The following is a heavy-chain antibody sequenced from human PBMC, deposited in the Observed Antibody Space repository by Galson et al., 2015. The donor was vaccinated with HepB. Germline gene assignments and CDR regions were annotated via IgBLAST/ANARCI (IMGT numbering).Heavy chain of an antibody. CDR2: IYPGDSDT. V-gene: IGHV5-51*01. J-gene: IGHJ3*02. CDR3: ARHRYSSSWYRYDAFDI. D-gene: IGHD6-13*01. Sequence: QSGAEVKKPGESLKISCKGSGYSFTSYWIGWVRQMPGKGLEWMGIIYPGDSDTRYSPSFQGQVTISADKSISTAYLQWSSLKASDTAMYYCARHRYSSSWYRYDAFDIWGQGTMVTVSS. CDR1: GYSFTSYW.